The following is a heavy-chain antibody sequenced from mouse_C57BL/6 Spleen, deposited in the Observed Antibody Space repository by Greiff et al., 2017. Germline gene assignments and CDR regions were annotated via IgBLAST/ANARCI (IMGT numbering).Heavy chain of an antibody. CDR1: GYAFSSSW. CDR3: AMENYYGSSHSYWYFDV. V-gene: IGHV1-82*01. Sequence: VQLQQSGPELVKPGASVKISCKASGYAFSSSWMNWVKQRPGQGLEWIGRIYPGDGDTNYNGKFKGKATLTADKSSSTAYMQLSSLTSEDSAVXFCAMENYYGSSHSYWYFDVWGTGTTVTVSS. J-gene: IGHJ1*03. CDR2: IYPGDGDT. D-gene: IGHD1-1*01.